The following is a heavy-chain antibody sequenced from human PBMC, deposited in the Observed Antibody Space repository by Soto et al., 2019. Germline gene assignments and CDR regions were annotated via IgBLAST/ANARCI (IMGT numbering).Heavy chain of an antibody. CDR3: AKPYSNYHFDY. CDR1: GFIFSTYA. V-gene: IGHV3-23*01. Sequence: PGGSLRLSCAASGFIFSTYAMNWVRQAPGKGLEWVSAISSSGGTTFYAESVRGRFTISRDNSKNTLYLQMNSLRAEDTAVYYCAKPYSNYHFDYWGQGTLVTVSS. J-gene: IGHJ4*02. CDR2: ISSSGGTT. D-gene: IGHD4-4*01.